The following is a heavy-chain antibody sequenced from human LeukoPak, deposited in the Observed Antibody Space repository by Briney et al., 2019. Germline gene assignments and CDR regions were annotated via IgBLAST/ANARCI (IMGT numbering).Heavy chain of an antibody. CDR1: GFTFSSSA. J-gene: IGHJ4*02. Sequence: GGSLRLSCAASGFTFSSSAMNWVRQAPGKGLEWVSSINNVGSHIYYADSVKGRFTISRDNAKNSLYLQMNSLRAEDTAVYYCAKDWVAVAGTLDYWGQGTLVTVSS. CDR2: INNVGSHI. V-gene: IGHV3-21*04. D-gene: IGHD6-19*01. CDR3: AKDWVAVAGTLDY.